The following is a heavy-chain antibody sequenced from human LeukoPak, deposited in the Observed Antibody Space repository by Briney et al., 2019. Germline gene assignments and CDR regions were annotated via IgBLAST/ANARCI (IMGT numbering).Heavy chain of an antibody. J-gene: IGHJ4*02. Sequence: NWVRQHPGKGLEWIGYIYYSGSTYYNPSLKSRVTISVDTSKNQFSLKLSSVTAADTAVYYCARTMITFGGVIASFDYWGQGTLVTVSS. V-gene: IGHV4-31*02. CDR3: ARTMITFGGVIASFDY. D-gene: IGHD3-16*02. CDR2: IYYSGST.